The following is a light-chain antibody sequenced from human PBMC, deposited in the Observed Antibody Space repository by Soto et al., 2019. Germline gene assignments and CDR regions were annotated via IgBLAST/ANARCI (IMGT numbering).Light chain of an antibody. CDR1: SSDVGGYNF. CDR3: CSYAGSHTYV. CDR2: DVT. Sequence: QSALTQPRSLSGSPGQSVTISCTGTSSDVGGYNFVSWYPHHPGKAPKLMLYDVTKRPSGVPDRFSGSKSDNTASLTISGLQAEDEADYYCCSYAGSHTYVFGTGTKLTVL. V-gene: IGLV2-11*01. J-gene: IGLJ1*01.